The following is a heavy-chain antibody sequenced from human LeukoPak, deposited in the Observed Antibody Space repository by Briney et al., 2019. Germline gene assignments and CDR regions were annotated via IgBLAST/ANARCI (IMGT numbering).Heavy chain of an antibody. V-gene: IGHV3-21*04. CDR3: ARRAGAYSHPYDY. CDR1: GITFNSYT. D-gene: IGHD4/OR15-4a*01. Sequence: SGGSLRLSCAASGITFNSYTMNWVRQAPGKGLEWVSSISSSSSYIYYAASVKGRFTISRDNAKNTLYLQMNSLRAEDTAVYYCARRAGAYSHPYDYWGQGTLVTVSS. J-gene: IGHJ4*02. CDR2: ISSSSSYI.